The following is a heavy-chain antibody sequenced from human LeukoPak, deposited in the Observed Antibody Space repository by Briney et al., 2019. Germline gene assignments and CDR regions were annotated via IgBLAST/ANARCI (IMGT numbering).Heavy chain of an antibody. CDR2: IYYSGST. Sequence: SETLSLTCTVSGGSISSYYWSWIRRPPGKGLEWIGYIYYSGSTNYNPSLKSRVTISVDTSKNQFSLKLSSVTAADTAVYYCARPGPLSVVVPAAIGYFDLWGRGTLVTVSS. CDR1: GGSISSYY. D-gene: IGHD2-2*02. CDR3: ARPGPLSVVVPAAIGYFDL. V-gene: IGHV4-59*08. J-gene: IGHJ2*01.